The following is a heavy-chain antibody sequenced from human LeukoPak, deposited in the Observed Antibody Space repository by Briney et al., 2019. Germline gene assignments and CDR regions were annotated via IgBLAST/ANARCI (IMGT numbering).Heavy chain of an antibody. V-gene: IGHV3-30*03. CDR1: GFTFSTYD. J-gene: IGHJ4*02. D-gene: IGHD2-15*01. CDR2: ISYDGSNK. CDR3: ARDPGCGLVALLFDY. Sequence: GRSLRLSCAASGFTFSTYDIYWVRQAPGKGLEWVAVISYDGSNKYYADSVKGRFTISRDKSKNTLYLQMNSLRPEDTAVYYCARDPGCGLVALLFDYWGQGTLVTVSS.